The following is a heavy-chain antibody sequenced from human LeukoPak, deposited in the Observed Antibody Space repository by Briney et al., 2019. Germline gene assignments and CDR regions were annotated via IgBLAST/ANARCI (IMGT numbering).Heavy chain of an antibody. CDR3: AREQLEPRVNAFDI. V-gene: IGHV1-8*01. CDR1: GYTFTSYD. CDR2: MNPNSGNT. Sequence: ASVKVSFKASGYTFTSYDINWVRQATGQGLEWMGWMNPNSGNTGYAQKFQGRVTMTRNTSISTAYMELSSLRSEDTAVYYCAREQLEPRVNAFDIWGQGTMVTVSS. D-gene: IGHD6-13*01. J-gene: IGHJ3*02.